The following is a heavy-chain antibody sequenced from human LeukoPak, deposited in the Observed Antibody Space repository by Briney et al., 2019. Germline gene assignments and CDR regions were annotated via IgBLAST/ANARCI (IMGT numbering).Heavy chain of an antibody. CDR2: ISISSSTI. D-gene: IGHD5-24*01. CDR3: AKSGYNRFDY. CDR1: GFTFSSYS. Sequence: GGSLRLSCAASGFTFSSYSMNWVRQAPGRGLEWVSYISISSSTIYYADSVKGRFTISRDNAKNSVYLQMNSLRAEDTAVYYCAKSGYNRFDYWGQGTRVTVSS. J-gene: IGHJ4*02. V-gene: IGHV3-48*01.